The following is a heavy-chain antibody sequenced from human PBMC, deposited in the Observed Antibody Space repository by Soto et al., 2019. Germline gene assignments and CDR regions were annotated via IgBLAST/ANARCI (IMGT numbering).Heavy chain of an antibody. V-gene: IGHV3-23*01. Sequence: EVQLLESGGGLVQPGGSLRLSCAASGFTFSSYAMSWVRQAPVKGLEWVSAISGSGGSTYYADSVKGRFTISRDNSKNTLYLQMNSLRAEDTAVYYCAKDEPDYGDYTPGDYYYGMDVWGQGTTVTVSS. CDR2: ISGSGGST. D-gene: IGHD4-17*01. CDR1: GFTFSSYA. CDR3: AKDEPDYGDYTPGDYYYGMDV. J-gene: IGHJ6*02.